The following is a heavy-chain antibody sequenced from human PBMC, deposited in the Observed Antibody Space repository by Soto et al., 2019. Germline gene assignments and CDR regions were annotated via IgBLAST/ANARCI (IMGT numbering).Heavy chain of an antibody. CDR1: GFIFSSYG. J-gene: IGHJ6*02. D-gene: IGHD6-19*01. Sequence: QVQLVVSGGGVVQPRRSLRLSCAASGFIFSSYGMHWVRQAPGKGLECVALISYDGSNKYYADSVKGRFTISRDNSKNTLSLQVSSLRPEHTAVYYCAKDRDSSGWFSGYYYGVDVWGQGTTVTVSS. CDR3: AKDRDSSGWFSGYYYGVDV. CDR2: ISYDGSNK. V-gene: IGHV3-30*18.